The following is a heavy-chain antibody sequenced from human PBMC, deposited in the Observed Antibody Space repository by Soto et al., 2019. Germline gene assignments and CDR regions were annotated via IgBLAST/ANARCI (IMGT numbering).Heavy chain of an antibody. V-gene: IGHV3-23*01. CDR3: ARTTTTKSRDY. D-gene: IGHD4-17*01. Sequence: EVQLLESGGGLVQPGGSLGLSCAASGFTFSSYDMSWVRQAPGKGLEYVSSISVTGSGTYYADPVKGRFTISRDNSKNTLYLQMNSLRVEDTAVYYCARTTTTKSRDYWGQGTLVTVSS. CDR1: GFTFSSYD. J-gene: IGHJ4*02. CDR2: ISVTGSGT.